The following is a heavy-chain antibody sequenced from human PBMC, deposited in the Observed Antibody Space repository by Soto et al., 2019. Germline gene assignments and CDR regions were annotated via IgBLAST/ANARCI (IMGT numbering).Heavy chain of an antibody. V-gene: IGHV3-49*03. J-gene: IGHJ5*02. CDR2: IRSKAYGGTT. CDR3: TGGGLSSSGWYYYNWFDP. D-gene: IGHD6-19*01. CDR1: GFTFGDYA. Sequence: GGSLRLSCTASGFTFGDYAMSWFRQAPGKGLEWVGFIRSKAYGGTTEYAASVKGRFTISRDDSKSIAYLQMNSLKTEDTAVYYCTGGGLSSSGWYYYNWFDPWGQGTLVTVSS.